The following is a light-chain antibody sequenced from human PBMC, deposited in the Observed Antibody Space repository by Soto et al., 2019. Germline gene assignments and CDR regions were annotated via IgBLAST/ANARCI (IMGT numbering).Light chain of an antibody. J-gene: IGKJ2*01. CDR1: QSISSW. CDR3: QQYNSYSYT. V-gene: IGKV1-5*03. Sequence: DTQMTQSPSTLSASVGDRVTITCRASQSISSWLAWYQQKPGKAPKLLMYKASSLESGVPSRFSGSGSGTEFTLTISSLQPDDFATYYCQQYNSYSYTFGQGTKLES. CDR2: KAS.